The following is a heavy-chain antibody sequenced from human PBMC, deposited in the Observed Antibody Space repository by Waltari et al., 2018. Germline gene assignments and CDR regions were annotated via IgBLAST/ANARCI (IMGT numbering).Heavy chain of an antibody. V-gene: IGHV4-34*01. J-gene: IGHJ4*02. Sequence: QVQLQQWGAGLLKPSETLSLTCAVYGGSFSGYYWSWIRQPPGKGLEWIGYIYTSGSTNYNPSLKSRVTISVDTSKNQFSLKLSSVTAADTAVYYCARGRGVVFDYWGQGTLVTVSS. CDR1: GGSFSGYY. D-gene: IGHD3-10*01. CDR3: ARGRGVVFDY. CDR2: IYTSGST.